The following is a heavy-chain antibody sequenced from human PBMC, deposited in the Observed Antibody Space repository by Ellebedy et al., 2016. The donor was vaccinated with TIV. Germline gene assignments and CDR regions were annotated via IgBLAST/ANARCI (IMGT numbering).Heavy chain of an antibody. D-gene: IGHD4-23*01. Sequence: GGSLRLXXAASGFTFENYPMHWVRQAPGKGLEWVSGISWNSGEIGYADSVKGRFTIYRDNAKNSLYLEMNSLRGEDTALYYCAKDRGYGGRSLLHYWGQGTLVTVSS. CDR2: ISWNSGEI. J-gene: IGHJ4*01. CDR1: GFTFENYP. V-gene: IGHV3-9*01. CDR3: AKDRGYGGRSLLHY.